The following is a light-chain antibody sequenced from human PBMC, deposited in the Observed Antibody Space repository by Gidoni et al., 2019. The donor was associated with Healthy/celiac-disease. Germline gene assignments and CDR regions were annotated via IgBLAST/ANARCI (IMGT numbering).Light chain of an antibody. CDR3: QQSYSTPRT. Sequence: DIQMTQSPSSLSASVGDRVTITCRASQSISSYLNWYQQKPGKAPKLLIYAASSLQGGVPSSFSGSGSGADFTLTISSLPPEDFSTYYCQQSYSTPRTFGQGTKVEIK. J-gene: IGKJ1*01. CDR1: QSISSY. CDR2: AAS. V-gene: IGKV1-39*01.